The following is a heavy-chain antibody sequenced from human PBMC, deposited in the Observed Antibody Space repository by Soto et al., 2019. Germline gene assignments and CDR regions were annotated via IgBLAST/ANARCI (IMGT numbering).Heavy chain of an antibody. J-gene: IGHJ6*02. CDR2: IWYDGSNK. D-gene: IGHD2-21*02. CDR3: ARGMVTTHYYYYGMDV. CDR1: GFTFSSYG. V-gene: IGHV3-33*01. Sequence: PGGSLRLSWAASGFTFSSYGMHWVRQAPGKGLEWVAVIWYDGSNKYYADSVKGRFTISRDNSKNTLYLQMNSLRAEDTAVYYCARGMVTTHYYYYGMDVWGQGTTVTVSS.